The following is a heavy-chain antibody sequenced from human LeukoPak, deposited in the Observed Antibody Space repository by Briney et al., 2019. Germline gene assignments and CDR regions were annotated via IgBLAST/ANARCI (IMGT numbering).Heavy chain of an antibody. J-gene: IGHJ4*02. CDR1: DFSVGSNY. D-gene: IGHD3-16*02. CDR3: AKDGDYYVWGSYRYTPFDY. V-gene: IGHV3-23*01. Sequence: GGSLRLSCAASDFSVGSNYMTWVRQAPGKGLEWVSAISGSGGSTYYADSVKGRFTISRDNSKNTLYLQMNSLRAEDTAVYYCAKDGDYYVWGSYRYTPFDYWGQGTLVTVSS. CDR2: ISGSGGST.